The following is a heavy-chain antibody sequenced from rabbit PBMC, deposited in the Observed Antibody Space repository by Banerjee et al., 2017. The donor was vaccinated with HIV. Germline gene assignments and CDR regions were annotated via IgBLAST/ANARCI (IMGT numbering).Heavy chain of an antibody. CDR3: ARTYASTIGCYYFNL. CDR1: GFSFTNKYV. Sequence: QEQLEESGGDLVKPEGSLTLTCTASGFSFTNKYVICWVRQAPGKGLEWIGCINSSSRNVVYASWATGRFTISKTSSTTVTLQMTSLTAADTATYFCARTYASTIGCYYFNLWGQGTLVTVS. CDR2: INSSSRNV. D-gene: IGHD1-1*01. J-gene: IGHJ4*01. V-gene: IGHV1S45*01.